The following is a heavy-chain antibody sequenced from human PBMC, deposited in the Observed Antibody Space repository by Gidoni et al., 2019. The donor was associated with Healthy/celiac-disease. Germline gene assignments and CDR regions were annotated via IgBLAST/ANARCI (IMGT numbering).Heavy chain of an antibody. Sequence: EVQLVESGGGLVKPGGSLRLSCAASGFTVSSYSMNWVRQAPGKGLEWVSSISSSSSYIYYADSVTGRFTISRDNAKNSLYLQMNSLRAEDTAVYYCARLRGHSGYYPNFDYWGQGTLVTVSS. CDR2: ISSSSSYI. D-gene: IGHD3-3*01. CDR1: GFTVSSYS. J-gene: IGHJ4*02. CDR3: ARLRGHSGYYPNFDY. V-gene: IGHV3-21*01.